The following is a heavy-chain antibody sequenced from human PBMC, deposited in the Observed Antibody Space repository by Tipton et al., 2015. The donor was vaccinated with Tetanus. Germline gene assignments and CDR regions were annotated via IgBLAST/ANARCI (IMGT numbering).Heavy chain of an antibody. CDR1: GFTFSSYW. J-gene: IGHJ4*02. V-gene: IGHV3-7*03. CDR2: IKQDGSEK. Sequence: GSLRLSCAASGFTFSSYWMSWVRQAPGKGLEWVANIKQDGSEKYYVDSVKGRFTISRDNAKNSLYLQMNSLRAEDTAVYYCARDRWELLPGFDYWGQGTLVTVSS. D-gene: IGHD1-26*01. CDR3: ARDRWELLPGFDY.